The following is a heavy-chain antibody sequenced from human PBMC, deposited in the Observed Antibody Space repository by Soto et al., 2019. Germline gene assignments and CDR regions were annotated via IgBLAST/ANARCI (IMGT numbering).Heavy chain of an antibody. V-gene: IGHV3-33*01. J-gene: IGHJ4*02. D-gene: IGHD6-13*01. CDR3: ARDRVAAADSFDY. Sequence: QVQLVESGGGVVQPGRSLRLSCAASGFTFSSYGMHWVRQAPGKGLEWVAVIWYDGSNKYYADSVKGRITISRDNSKNTLYLQMNSLRAEDTAVYYCARDRVAAADSFDYWGQGTLVTVSS. CDR1: GFTFSSYG. CDR2: IWYDGSNK.